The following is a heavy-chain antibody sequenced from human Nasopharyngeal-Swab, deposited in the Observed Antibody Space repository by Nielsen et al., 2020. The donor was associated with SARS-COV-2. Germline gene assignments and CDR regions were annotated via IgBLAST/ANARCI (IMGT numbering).Heavy chain of an antibody. CDR2: IYYSGST. D-gene: IGHD3-16*01. Sequence: SETLSLTCTVSGGSVSSGSYYWGWVRQPPGRGLEWVGNIYYSGSTYYNPSLKSRVTISVDTSKNQFSLKLGSLPAADTALYYCARLAHWGYYFDYWGQGTLVTVSS. J-gene: IGHJ4*02. CDR1: GGSVSSGSYY. V-gene: IGHV4-39*01. CDR3: ARLAHWGYYFDY.